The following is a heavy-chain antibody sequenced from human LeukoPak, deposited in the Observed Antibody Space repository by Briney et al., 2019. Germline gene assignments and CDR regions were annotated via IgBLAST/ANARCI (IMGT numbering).Heavy chain of an antibody. CDR2: IYSGGTT. Sequence: GGSLRLSCAASGFTVSNNYMSWVRRAPGKGLEWVSIIYSGGTTYYADSVKGRFTISRDNSKNTLYLQMNSLRAEDTAVYYCARSLAGMYSSGWDYWGQGTLVTVSS. J-gene: IGHJ4*02. V-gene: IGHV3-53*01. D-gene: IGHD6-19*01. CDR3: ARSLAGMYSSGWDY. CDR1: GFTVSNNY.